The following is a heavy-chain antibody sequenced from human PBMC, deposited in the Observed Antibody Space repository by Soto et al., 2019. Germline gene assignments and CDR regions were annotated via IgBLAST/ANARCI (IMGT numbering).Heavy chain of an antibody. CDR1: GFTFDDYA. CDR2: ISWNSGSI. CDR3: AKAGYCSGGSCYRFLDY. Sequence: EVQLVESGGGLVQPGKSLRLSCAASGFTFDDYAMHWVRQAPGKGLEWVSGISWNSGSIDYADSVKGRFTISRDNAXDXLYLQMKSLRAEDTALYYCAKAGYCSGGSCYRFLDYWGQGTLVTVSS. D-gene: IGHD2-15*01. J-gene: IGHJ4*02. V-gene: IGHV3-9*01.